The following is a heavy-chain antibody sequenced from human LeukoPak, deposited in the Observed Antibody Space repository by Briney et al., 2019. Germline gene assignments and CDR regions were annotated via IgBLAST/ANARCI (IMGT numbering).Heavy chain of an antibody. D-gene: IGHD4/OR15-4a*01. CDR1: GGSFIRNY. Sequence: SEALSLTRVVSGGSFIRNYWPWIRPPAASEVEWIGYNSYSETTNNNPSLQDRAPISIDTSNNQFSLKLSAVTTTGTAVYDCARERVMVPKGFDIWGLGTMVSVSS. CDR3: ARERVMVPKGFDI. J-gene: IGHJ3*02. V-gene: IGHV4-59*01. CDR2: NSYSETT.